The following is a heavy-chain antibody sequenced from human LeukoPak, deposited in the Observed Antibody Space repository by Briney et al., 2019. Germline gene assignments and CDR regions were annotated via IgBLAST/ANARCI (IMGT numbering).Heavy chain of an antibody. CDR2: ICISGTTI. Sequence: PGGSLRLSCAASGFTFSTYEMNWVRQAPGKGLEWVSYICISGTTIYYADSVKGRFTISRDNAKNSLYLQMNSLRVEDTAVYYCAREGLWGATRDAFDFWGQGTMVTVSS. CDR3: AREGLWGATRDAFDF. V-gene: IGHV3-48*03. D-gene: IGHD1-26*01. CDR1: GFTFSTYE. J-gene: IGHJ3*01.